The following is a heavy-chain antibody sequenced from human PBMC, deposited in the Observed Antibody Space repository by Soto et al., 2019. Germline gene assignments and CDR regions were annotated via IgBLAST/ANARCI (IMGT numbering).Heavy chain of an antibody. D-gene: IGHD2-2*01. CDR1: GCSISSGPYS. CDR2: FYYSGST. V-gene: IGHV4-39*01. CDR3: ARLGGYCTITSCYGYYGMDV. J-gene: IGHJ6*02. Sequence: SETLSLTCTFSGCSISSGPYSWGWIRQPPGKGLEWIGTFYYSGSTYYNPSLESRVTISVDTSKNQFSLKVSSVTAADTAVYYCARLGGYCTITSCYGYYGMDVWGQGTTVTVSS.